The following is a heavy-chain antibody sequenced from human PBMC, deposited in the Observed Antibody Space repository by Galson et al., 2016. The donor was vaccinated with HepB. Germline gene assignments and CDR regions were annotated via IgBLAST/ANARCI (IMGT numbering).Heavy chain of an antibody. CDR2: IDWDDDK. J-gene: IGHJ3*02. V-gene: IGHV2-70*01. D-gene: IGHD3-22*01. Sequence: PALVKPPQTLTLTCTFSGFSLPTSGICVSWIRQSPGKALEWLALIDWDDDKYYNTSLKTRLTISKDTSKNQVVLTMTNMDPVDTATYYCARSRGEYYDDSIRHLEAFEIWGQGTMVTVSS. CDR1: GFSLPTSGIC. CDR3: ARSRGEYYDDSIRHLEAFEI.